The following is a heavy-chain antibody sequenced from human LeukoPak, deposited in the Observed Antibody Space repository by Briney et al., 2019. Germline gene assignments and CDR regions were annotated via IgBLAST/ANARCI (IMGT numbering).Heavy chain of an antibody. Sequence: SQTLSLTCDISGDSVSSNTAAWNWIRQSPSRGLEWLGRSYYWTGWNHDYAASVRGRITFNPDTSKNQISLHLNSVTPEDTAIYYCARHPVIIRVGFDYWGQGVLVVVSS. CDR2: SYYWTGWNH. CDR3: ARHPVIIRVGFDY. J-gene: IGHJ4*02. CDR1: GDSVSSNTAA. D-gene: IGHD3-10*01. V-gene: IGHV6-1*01.